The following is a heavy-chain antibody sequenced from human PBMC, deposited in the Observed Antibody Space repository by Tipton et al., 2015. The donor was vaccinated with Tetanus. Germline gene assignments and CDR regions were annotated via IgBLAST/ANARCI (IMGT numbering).Heavy chain of an antibody. D-gene: IGHD6-6*01. V-gene: IGHV1-69*06. CDR2: IFPQFGTS. J-gene: IGHJ4*02. Sequence: QSGAEVKKPGSSVRVSCKTSGGTFNSYAISWVRQAPGQGLEWMGGIFPQFGTSNYAPKFQGRVTITADTSTGTACMDLSSLRSDDTAVYYCARANNEYPKKGPFDSWGRGTLVLVSS. CDR3: ARANNEYPKKGPFDS. CDR1: GGTFNSYA.